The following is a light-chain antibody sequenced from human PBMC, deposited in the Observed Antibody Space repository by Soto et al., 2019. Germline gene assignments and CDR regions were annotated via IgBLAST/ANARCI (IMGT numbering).Light chain of an antibody. J-gene: IGKJ1*01. V-gene: IGKV3-15*01. CDR2: GAS. CDR1: QSVSSN. Sequence: EIVMTQSPAPLSVSPGERATLSCRASQSVSSNLAWYQQKPGQAPRLFIYGASTRATGIPARFSGSGSGTEFTLTISSLQSEDFAVYYCQQYNNWPQTFGQGTKVEIK. CDR3: QQYNNWPQT.